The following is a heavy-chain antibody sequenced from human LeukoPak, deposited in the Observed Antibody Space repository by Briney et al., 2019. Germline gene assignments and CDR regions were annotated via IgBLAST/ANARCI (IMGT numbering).Heavy chain of an antibody. CDR3: ASRAIAVVAYYFDY. CDR1: GGSISSSSYY. CDR2: IYYSGST. Sequence: SETLSLTCTVSGGSISSSSYYWGWIRQPPGKGLEWIGSIYYSGSTYYNPSLKSRVTISVDTSKNQFSLKLSSVTAADTAVYYCASRAIAVVAYYFDYWGQGTLVTVSS. V-gene: IGHV4-39*07. D-gene: IGHD6-19*01. J-gene: IGHJ4*02.